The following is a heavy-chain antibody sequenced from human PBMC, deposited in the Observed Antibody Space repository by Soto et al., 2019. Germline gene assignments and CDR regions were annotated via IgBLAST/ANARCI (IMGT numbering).Heavy chain of an antibody. Sequence: ASETLSLTCVVYGGSASNYYWNCIRQPPGKGLEWIVEINHRGTTNYNPSLTSRLTISVDTSQNRFSLKLRSVPAADTAVYHCGRGKMPGDALDIGGQGTMVTVPS. V-gene: IGHV4-34*01. J-gene: IGHJ3*02. D-gene: IGHD2-2*01. CDR1: GGSASNYY. CDR2: INHRGTT. CDR3: GRGKMPGDALDI.